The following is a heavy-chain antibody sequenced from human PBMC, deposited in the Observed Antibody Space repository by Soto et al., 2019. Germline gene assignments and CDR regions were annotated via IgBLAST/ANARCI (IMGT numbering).Heavy chain of an antibody. V-gene: IGHV5-51*01. CDR2: IYPGDSYT. CDR1: GYSFTSYW. Sequence: GESLKISCKGSGYSFTSYWIGWVRQMPGKGLEWMGIIYPGDSYTNYSPSFQGHVTISADKSISTAYLQWSSLKASDTAMYYCARHPADCSSTSCYYYYGMDVWGQGTTVTVSS. D-gene: IGHD2-2*01. CDR3: ARHPADCSSTSCYYYYGMDV. J-gene: IGHJ6*02.